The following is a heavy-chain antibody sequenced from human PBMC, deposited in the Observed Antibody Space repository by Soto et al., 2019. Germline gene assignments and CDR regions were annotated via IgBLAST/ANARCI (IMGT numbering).Heavy chain of an antibody. V-gene: IGHV3-11*01. CDR3: ARDHFLEWLSGASYYYGMDV. Sequence: GGSLRLSCAASVFTFSDYYMSWIRQAPGKGLEWVSYISSSGSTIYYADSVKGRFTISRDNAKNSLYLQMNSLRAEDTAVYYCARDHFLEWLSGASYYYGMDVWGQGTTVTVSS. CDR1: VFTFSDYY. J-gene: IGHJ6*02. CDR2: ISSSGSTI. D-gene: IGHD3-3*01.